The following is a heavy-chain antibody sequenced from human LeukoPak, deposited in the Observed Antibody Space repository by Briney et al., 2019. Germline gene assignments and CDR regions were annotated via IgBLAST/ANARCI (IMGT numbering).Heavy chain of an antibody. V-gene: IGHV1-2*02. CDR1: GYSFTGYY. J-gene: IGHJ5*02. CDR2: INSNSGGT. CDR3: ATATLVGATSSP. Sequence: ASVEVSCKASGYSFTGYYIHWVRQAPGQGLEWMGWINSNSGGTSYAQKFQGRVTMTRDTSISTAYMELSRLRSDDTAVYYCATATLVGATSSPWGQGTLVTVSS. D-gene: IGHD1-26*01.